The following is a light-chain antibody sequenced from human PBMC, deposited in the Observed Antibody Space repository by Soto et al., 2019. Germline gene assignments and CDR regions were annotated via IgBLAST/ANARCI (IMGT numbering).Light chain of an antibody. J-gene: IGKJ5*01. CDR2: LGS. Sequence: IVVTQSPLSLPVTPGEPASITCRSSQSLLHRNGYNYLDWYLQRPGQSPQLLIYLGSNRASGGHDRFSGSGSGTFCTLTISRVEAEDIGVYYCMQAVQTVPITFGQGTRLEIK. V-gene: IGKV2-28*01. CDR1: QSLLHRNGYNY. CDR3: MQAVQTVPIT.